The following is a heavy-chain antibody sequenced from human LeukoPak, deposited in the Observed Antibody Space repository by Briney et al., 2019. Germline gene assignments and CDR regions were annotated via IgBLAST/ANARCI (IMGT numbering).Heavy chain of an antibody. Sequence: PWASVKVSCKASGYTFTSYDINWVRQATGQGLEWMGWMNPNSGNTGYAQKFQGRVTITRNTSISTAYMELSSLRSEDTAVYYCARGPHNYYDSSGYYYWGQGTLVTASS. CDR3: ARGPHNYYDSSGYYY. CDR2: MNPNSGNT. D-gene: IGHD3-22*01. J-gene: IGHJ4*02. V-gene: IGHV1-8*03. CDR1: GYTFTSYD.